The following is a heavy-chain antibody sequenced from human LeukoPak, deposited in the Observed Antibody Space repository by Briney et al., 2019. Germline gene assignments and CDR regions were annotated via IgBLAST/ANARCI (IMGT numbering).Heavy chain of an antibody. CDR2: ISGSGGST. D-gene: IGHD3-3*01. V-gene: IGHV3-23*01. Sequence: GGSLRLSCAGSGFTFRNYGMSWVRQAPGKGLEWVSAISGSGGSTYYADSVKGRFTISRDNSKNTLYLQMNSLRAEDTAVYYCATSFGVVFGPNAFDIWGQGTMVTVSS. J-gene: IGHJ3*02. CDR3: ATSFGVVFGPNAFDI. CDR1: GFTFRNYG.